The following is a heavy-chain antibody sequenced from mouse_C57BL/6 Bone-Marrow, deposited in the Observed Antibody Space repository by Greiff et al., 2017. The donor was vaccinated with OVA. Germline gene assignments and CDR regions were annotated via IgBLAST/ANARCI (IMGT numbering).Heavy chain of an antibody. Sequence: VQLQQSGAELARPGASVKLSCKASGYTFTSYGISWEKQRTGQGLEWIGEIYPRSGNTYYNEKFKGKATLTADKSSSTAYMELRSLTSEDSAVYFCARKGVYYGKAWFAYWGQGTLVTVSA. CDR2: IYPRSGNT. D-gene: IGHD2-1*01. J-gene: IGHJ3*01. V-gene: IGHV1-81*01. CDR1: GYTFTSYG. CDR3: ARKGVYYGKAWFAY.